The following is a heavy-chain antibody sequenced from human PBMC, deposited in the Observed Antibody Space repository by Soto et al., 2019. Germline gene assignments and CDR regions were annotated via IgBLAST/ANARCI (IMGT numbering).Heavy chain of an antibody. Sequence: GGSLRLSCEASGLTLSRYWMTSVRQAPGKGPEGVTNIKQDGSEKYYADSVKGRFTISRDNAKNTLDLQMHGLRAEDMAVYYCARSVRSGSFPYYYYAMDVWGQGTTVTVSS. CDR2: IKQDGSEK. CDR1: GLTLSRYW. V-gene: IGHV3-7*01. J-gene: IGHJ6*02. CDR3: ARSVRSGSFPYYYYAMDV. D-gene: IGHD3-10*01.